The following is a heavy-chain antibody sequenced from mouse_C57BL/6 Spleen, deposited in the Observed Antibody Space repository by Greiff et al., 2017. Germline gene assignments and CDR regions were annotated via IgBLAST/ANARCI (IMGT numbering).Heavy chain of an antibody. J-gene: IGHJ2*01. CDR1: GFTFSNYW. CDR2: IRLKSDNYAT. V-gene: IGHV6-3*01. CDR3: PGPPHFDY. Sequence: EVKLQESGGGLVQPGGSMKLSCVASGFTFSNYWMNWVRQSPEKGLEWVAQIRLKSDNYATHYAASVKGRFTISRDDSKSSVHLQMHNLRAEDTGSDYCPGPPHFDYWGQGTTLTVSS.